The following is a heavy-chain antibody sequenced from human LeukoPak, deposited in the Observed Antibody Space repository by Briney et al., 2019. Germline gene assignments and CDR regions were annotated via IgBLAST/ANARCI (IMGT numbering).Heavy chain of an antibody. Sequence: SEALSLTCTVSGGSISSYYWSWIRQPAGKGLEWIGRIYTSGSTNYNPSLKSRVTISVDKSKNQFSLKLSSVTAADTAVYYCARGVTTGLDWFDPWGQGTLVTVSS. CDR1: GGSISSYY. D-gene: IGHD2-21*02. CDR2: IYTSGST. CDR3: ARGVTTGLDWFDP. J-gene: IGHJ5*02. V-gene: IGHV4-4*07.